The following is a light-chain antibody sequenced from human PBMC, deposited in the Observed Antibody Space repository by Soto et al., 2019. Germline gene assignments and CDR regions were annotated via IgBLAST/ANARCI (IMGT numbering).Light chain of an antibody. Sequence: DIQMTQYPSSLSASVGDRVTITCRASQSISRSLNWYQQKPGKAPKLLIYTASSLQSVVQSRFSGSGSGTDFTLTISSLQPEDFATYYCQQSYSTPPDTFGQGTKLEIK. CDR1: QSISRS. CDR3: QQSYSTPPDT. V-gene: IGKV1-39*01. CDR2: TAS. J-gene: IGKJ2*01.